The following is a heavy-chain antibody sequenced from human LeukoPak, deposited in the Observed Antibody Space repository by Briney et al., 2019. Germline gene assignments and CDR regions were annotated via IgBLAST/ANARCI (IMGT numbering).Heavy chain of an antibody. CDR1: GGSISSSSFH. CDR3: ARRYYGSSSFDY. D-gene: IGHD3-10*01. Sequence: SETLSLTCTVSGGSISSSSFHWGWIRQPPGKGLEWIGSIYYSGSTYYNPSLKSRVTISVDTSKNQFSLKLSPVTAADTAVYYCARRYYGSSSFDYWGQGTLVTVSS. V-gene: IGHV4-39*01. CDR2: IYYSGST. J-gene: IGHJ4*02.